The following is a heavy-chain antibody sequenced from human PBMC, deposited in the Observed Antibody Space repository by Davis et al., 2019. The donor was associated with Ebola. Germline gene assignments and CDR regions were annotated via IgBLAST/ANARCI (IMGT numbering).Heavy chain of an antibody. CDR3: AREHLSSGYYYFDY. CDR1: GGSISSYY. D-gene: IGHD3-22*01. Sequence: GSLRLSCTVSGGSISSYYWSWIRQPPGKGLEWIGYIYYSGSTYYNPSLKSRVTISVDTSKNQVSLKLSSVTAADTAVYYCAREHLSSGYYYFDYWGQGTLVTVSS. V-gene: IGHV4-59*04. J-gene: IGHJ4*02. CDR2: IYYSGST.